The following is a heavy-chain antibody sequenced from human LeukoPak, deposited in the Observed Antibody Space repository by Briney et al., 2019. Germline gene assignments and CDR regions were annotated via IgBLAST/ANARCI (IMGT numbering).Heavy chain of an antibody. CDR2: IYPGDSDT. V-gene: IGHV5-51*01. CDR3: ARRGEAMDPFDY. J-gene: IGHJ4*02. CDR1: GYSFTSYW. D-gene: IGHD5-18*01. Sequence: GESLKISCKDSGYSFTSYWIGWVRQMPGKGLEWMGIIYPGDSDTRYNPSFQGQATISADKSINTAYLQWSSLKASDTAIYYCARRGEAMDPFDYWGQGTPVTVSS.